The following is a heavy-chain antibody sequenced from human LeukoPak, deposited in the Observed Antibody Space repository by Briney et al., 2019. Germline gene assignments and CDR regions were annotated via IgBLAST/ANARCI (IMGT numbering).Heavy chain of an antibody. CDR2: MYYSGST. D-gene: IGHD3-10*01. V-gene: IGHV4-59*01. Sequence: PSETLSLTCTVSGGSISSYYRSWIRQPPGKGLEWIGYMYYSGSTNYNPSLKSRVTISVDTSKNQFSLKLSSVTAADTAVYYCMVRGVITRPRSGDYFDYWGQGTLVTVSS. CDR3: MVRGVITRPRSGDYFDY. J-gene: IGHJ4*02. CDR1: GGSISSYY.